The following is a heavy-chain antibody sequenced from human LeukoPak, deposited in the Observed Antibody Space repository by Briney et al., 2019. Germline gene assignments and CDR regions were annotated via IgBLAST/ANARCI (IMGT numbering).Heavy chain of an antibody. J-gene: IGHJ3*02. V-gene: IGHV4-34*01. CDR3: ARGGVDTAMEGAFDI. CDR2: INHSGST. CDR1: GGSFSGYY. Sequence: SETLSLTCAVYGGSFSGYYWSWIRQPPGKGLEWIGEINHSGSTNYNPSLKSRVTISVDTSKNQFSLKLSSVTAADTAVYYCARGGVDTAMEGAFDIWGQGTMVTVSS. D-gene: IGHD5-18*01.